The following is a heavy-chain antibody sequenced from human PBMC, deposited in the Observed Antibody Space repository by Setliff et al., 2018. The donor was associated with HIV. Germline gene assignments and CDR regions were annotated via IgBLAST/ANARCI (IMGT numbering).Heavy chain of an antibody. D-gene: IGHD3-22*01. Sequence: SETLSLTCSVSGGSISSSSYYWGCIRQPPGKGLEWIGSIYYTGSANYNPSLKSRVTMSVDTSKNQFSLKLSSVTAADTAVYYCASGYQYDSSGYYYVTPIDYWGQGTLVTVSS. CDR1: GGSISSSSYY. CDR2: IYYTGSA. J-gene: IGHJ4*02. CDR3: ASGYQYDSSGYYYVTPIDY. V-gene: IGHV4-39*01.